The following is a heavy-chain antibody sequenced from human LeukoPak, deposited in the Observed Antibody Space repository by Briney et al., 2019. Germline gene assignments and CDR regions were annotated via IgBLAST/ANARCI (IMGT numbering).Heavy chain of an antibody. CDR2: INPNSGGT. CDR1: GYTFTGYY. CDR3: ARDQTEAQEYDFWSEYYYYYYMDV. D-gene: IGHD3-3*01. Sequence: ASVKVSCKASGYTFTGYYMHWVRQAPGQGLEWMGWINPNSGGTNYAQKFQGRVTMTRDTSISTAYMELSRLRSDDTAVYYCARDQTEAQEYDFWSEYYYYYYMDVWGKGTTVTVSS. J-gene: IGHJ6*03. V-gene: IGHV1-2*02.